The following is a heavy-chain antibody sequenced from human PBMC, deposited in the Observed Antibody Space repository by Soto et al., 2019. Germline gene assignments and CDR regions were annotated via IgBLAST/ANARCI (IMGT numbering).Heavy chain of an antibody. CDR3: ARGGGNFDQ. J-gene: IGHJ4*02. CDR1: GFSLRGYW. Sequence: EVQLVESGGGLVQPGGSLRLTCAASGFSLRGYWMSWVRQAPGKGLEWVANIKQDGSDKRYVDSVKGRLTISRDNAGNSLYLQMNSLGGEDTAVYYCARGGGNFDQWGQGTLVTVSS. V-gene: IGHV3-7*04. CDR2: IKQDGSDK. D-gene: IGHD3-16*01.